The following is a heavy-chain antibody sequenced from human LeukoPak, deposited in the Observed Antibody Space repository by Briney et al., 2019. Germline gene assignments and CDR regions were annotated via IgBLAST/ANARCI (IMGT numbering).Heavy chain of an antibody. CDR3: AKSYPWSGYSPGYMDV. J-gene: IGHJ6*03. D-gene: IGHD3-3*01. CDR1: GFTFSSHE. CDR2: ISSSGSTI. Sequence: GGSLRLSCAASGFTFSSHEMNWVRQAPGKGLEWVSYISSSGSTIYYADSVKGRFTISRDNAKNSLYLQMNSLRAEDTAVYYCAKSYPWSGYSPGYMDVWGKGTTVTVSS. V-gene: IGHV3-48*03.